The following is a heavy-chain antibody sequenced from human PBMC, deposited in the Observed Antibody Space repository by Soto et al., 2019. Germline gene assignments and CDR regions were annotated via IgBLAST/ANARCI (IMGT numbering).Heavy chain of an antibody. J-gene: IGHJ4*02. D-gene: IGHD4-17*01. CDR1: EFTFSTYA. CDR3: AKHRRSDYRRYYFDY. CDR2: ISGSGGST. V-gene: IGHV3-23*01. Sequence: EVQLLESGGGLVQPGGSLRLSCAVSEFTFSTYAMSWVRQAPGKGLEWVSGISGSGGSTYYADSVKGRFTISRDNSKNTLYLKMISLRAEDMAVYYCAKHRRSDYRRYYFDYWGQGTLVTVSS.